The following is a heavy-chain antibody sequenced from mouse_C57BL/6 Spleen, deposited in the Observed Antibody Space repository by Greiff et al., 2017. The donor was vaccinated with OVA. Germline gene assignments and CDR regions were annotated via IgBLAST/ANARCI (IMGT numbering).Heavy chain of an antibody. V-gene: IGHV2-2*01. CDR1: GFSLTSYG. Sequence: VQLVESGPGLVQPSQSLSITCTVTGFSLTSYGVHWVRQSPGKGLEWLGVIWSGGSTDYNAAFISRLSISKDNSKSQVFFKMNSLQADDTAIYYCARNPFYDGTWFAYWGQGTLVTVSA. CDR3: ARNPFYDGTWFAY. CDR2: IWSGGST. D-gene: IGHD2-12*01. J-gene: IGHJ3*01.